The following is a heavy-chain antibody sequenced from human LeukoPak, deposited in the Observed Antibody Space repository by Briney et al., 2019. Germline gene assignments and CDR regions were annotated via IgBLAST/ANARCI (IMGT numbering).Heavy chain of an antibody. V-gene: IGHV4-59*01. Sequence: SETLSLTCTASGGSISSYYWSWIRQPPGKGLEWIGYIYYSGSTNYNPSLKSRVSISVDTSKNQFSLKLGSVTAADTAVYYCARRMPAGTVDYWGQGTLVTVSS. J-gene: IGHJ4*02. CDR2: IYYSGST. CDR1: GGSISSYY. D-gene: IGHD6-19*01. CDR3: ARRMPAGTVDY.